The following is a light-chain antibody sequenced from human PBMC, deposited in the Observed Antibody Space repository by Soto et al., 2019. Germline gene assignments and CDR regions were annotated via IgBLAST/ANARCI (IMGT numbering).Light chain of an antibody. J-gene: IGKJ1*01. CDR2: DTS. CDR1: QRVSRD. V-gene: IGKV3-20*01. CDR3: QQYGSSSGT. Sequence: EIVLTHSPATLSLSPWEIATLSCRASQRVSRDLACYQQKPGQAPRLLIYDTSTRATGVPARFSGSGSGTDFTLTISRLEPEDFAVYYCQQYGSSSGTFGQGTKVDIK.